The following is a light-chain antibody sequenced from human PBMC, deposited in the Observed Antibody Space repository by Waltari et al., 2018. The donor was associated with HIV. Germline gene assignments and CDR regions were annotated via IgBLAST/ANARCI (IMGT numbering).Light chain of an antibody. CDR1: SNDVGGYNY. Sequence: PGQSITISCTGTSNDVGGYNYVSWYQHHPGKAPKLMIYEVSDRPSGVSSRFSGSKSGNTASLTISGLQAEDEADYYCSSYTSSATLVFGGGTKLTV. CDR2: EVS. V-gene: IGLV2-14*01. CDR3: SSYTSSATLV. J-gene: IGLJ2*01.